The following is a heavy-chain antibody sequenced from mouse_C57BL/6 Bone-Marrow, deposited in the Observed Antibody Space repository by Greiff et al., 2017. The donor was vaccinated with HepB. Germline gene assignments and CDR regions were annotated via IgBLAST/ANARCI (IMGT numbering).Heavy chain of an antibody. V-gene: IGHV1-76*01. CDR2: IYPGSGNT. CDR3: ARHGSRRWYFDV. Sequence: QVQLQQSGAELVRPGASVKLSCKASGYTFTDYYINWVKQRPGQGLEWIARIYPGSGNTYYNEKFKGKATLTAEKSSSTAYMQLSSLTSEDSAVYFCARHGSRRWYFDVWGTGTTVTVSS. D-gene: IGHD1-1*01. J-gene: IGHJ1*03. CDR1: GYTFTDYY.